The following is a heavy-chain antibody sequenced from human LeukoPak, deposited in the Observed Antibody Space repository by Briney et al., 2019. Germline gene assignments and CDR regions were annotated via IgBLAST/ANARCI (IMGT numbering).Heavy chain of an antibody. J-gene: IGHJ4*02. CDR1: GFTFSSYW. V-gene: IGHV3-7*01. D-gene: IGHD3-22*01. CDR3: ERRGTMIVVVGHYYFDY. Sequence: GGSLRLSCAASGFTFSSYWMSWVRQAPGKGLEWVANIKQDGSEKYYVDSVKGRFTISRDNAKNSLYLQMNSLRAEDTAVYYCERRGTMIVVVGHYYFDYWGQGTLVTVSS. CDR2: IKQDGSEK.